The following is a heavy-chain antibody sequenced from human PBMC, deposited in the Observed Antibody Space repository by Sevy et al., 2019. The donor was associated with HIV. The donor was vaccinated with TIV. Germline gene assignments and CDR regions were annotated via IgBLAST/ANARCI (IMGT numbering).Heavy chain of an antibody. V-gene: IGHV5-51*01. CDR3: AGQEATGERCWYFDY. J-gene: IGHJ4*02. Sequence: GESLKIYCKGSGYDFTRNWSGGVRQMPGKGLEWMGIIYPGDSDTRYSRSLEGKVTISADQSISTAYLKLSSLRASDTAMYYCAGQEATGERCWYFDYWGQGTLVTVSS. D-gene: IGHD2-8*02. CDR1: GYDFTRNW. CDR2: IYPGDSDT.